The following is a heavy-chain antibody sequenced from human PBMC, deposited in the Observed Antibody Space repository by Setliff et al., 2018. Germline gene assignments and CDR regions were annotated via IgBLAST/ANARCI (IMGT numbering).Heavy chain of an antibody. CDR1: GESFSGHY. Sequence: KPSETLSLTCAVYGESFSGHYWSWIRQPPGKGLEWIGEINHSGSTNYNPSLKSRVTISVDTSKNQFSLKLSSVAAADTAVHYCARGFDVCGGGACYTDGPYYFDYWGLGTLVTVS. CDR3: ARGFDVCGGGACYTDGPYYFDY. D-gene: IGHD2-21*02. CDR2: INHSGST. V-gene: IGHV4-34*01. J-gene: IGHJ4*02.